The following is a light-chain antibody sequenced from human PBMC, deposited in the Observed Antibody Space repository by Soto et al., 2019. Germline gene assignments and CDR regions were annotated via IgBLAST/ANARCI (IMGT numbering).Light chain of an antibody. Sequence: EIVMTQSPATLSVSPGERATLSCRASQSVSSNLAWYQQKPGQAPRLLIYGASTRATGIPARFNGSGTVTEFTLTISSLQSEDFAVYYCQQYNKWPITFGQGTRLEIK. V-gene: IGKV3-15*01. J-gene: IGKJ5*01. CDR1: QSVSSN. CDR2: GAS. CDR3: QQYNKWPIT.